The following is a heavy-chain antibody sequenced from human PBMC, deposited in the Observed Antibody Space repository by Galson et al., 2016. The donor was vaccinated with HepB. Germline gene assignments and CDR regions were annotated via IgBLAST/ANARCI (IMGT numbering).Heavy chain of an antibody. D-gene: IGHD5-18*01. CDR2: INTVSGAA. CDR3: ARRLRPDTALVLGKYSFDV. J-gene: IGHJ4*02. V-gene: IGHV1-2*06. Sequence: SVKVSCKASGYSFTDYFIHWVRQAPGQGPEWMGRINTVSGAATYAQRFQGRVTMAWDTSISSASLDLTSLTSDDTAVYYCARRLRPDTALVLGKYSFDVWGQGTLVTVS. CDR1: GYSFTDYF.